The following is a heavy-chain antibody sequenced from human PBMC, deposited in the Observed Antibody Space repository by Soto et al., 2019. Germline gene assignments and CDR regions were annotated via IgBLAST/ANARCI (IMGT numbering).Heavy chain of an antibody. D-gene: IGHD3-9*01. CDR3: ARGHSPLRYFDWPFF. CDR2: INHTGSS. J-gene: IGHJ4*02. V-gene: IGHV4-34*01. CDR1: GGSFSGYY. Sequence: QVQLQQWGAGLLKPSETLSLACAVYGGSFSGYYWSWIRQPPGKGLEWIGEINHTGSSNYNPSLKSRITVSVDTSKNQSSLKLSYVTAADTAVYYCARGHSPLRYFDWPFFWGQGTLVTVSS.